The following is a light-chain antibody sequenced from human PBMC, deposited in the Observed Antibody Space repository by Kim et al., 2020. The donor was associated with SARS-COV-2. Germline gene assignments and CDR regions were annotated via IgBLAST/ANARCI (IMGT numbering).Light chain of an antibody. CDR1: SSDVGRYNY. CDR3: CSYAGNYRYV. CDR2: DVT. V-gene: IGLV2-11*01. J-gene: IGLJ1*01. Sequence: QSALTQPRSVSGSPGQSVTISCTGTSSDVGRYNYVSWYQQHPGKAPKLMIYDVTKRPSGVPDRFSGSKSGNTASLTISGLQAEDEADYCCCSYAGNYRYVFGTGTKVTVL.